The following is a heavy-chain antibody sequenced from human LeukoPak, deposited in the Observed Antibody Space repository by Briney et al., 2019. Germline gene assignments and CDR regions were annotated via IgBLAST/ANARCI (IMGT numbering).Heavy chain of an antibody. Sequence: GGSLRLSCAASGFTFNEFGVHWVRQAPGQGLEWVALIWYDGSNKYYADSVKGRFTISRDNSKNTLYLQMNSLRGEDTAVYYCAKELVFRGGYMDVWGQGTTVTVSS. V-gene: IGHV3-33*06. CDR3: AKELVFRGGYMDV. D-gene: IGHD3-10*01. J-gene: IGHJ6*02. CDR2: IWYDGSNK. CDR1: GFTFNEFG.